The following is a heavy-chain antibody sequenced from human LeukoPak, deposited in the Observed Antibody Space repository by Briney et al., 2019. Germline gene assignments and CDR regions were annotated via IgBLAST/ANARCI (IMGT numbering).Heavy chain of an antibody. CDR1: GFTFSSYW. CDR3: ARDRRLPRY. J-gene: IGHJ4*02. CDR2: IKQDGIEK. Sequence: GGSLRLSCAASGFTFSSYWMSWVRQAPGKGLEGVANIKQDGIEKYYFDSVKGRFTISRDNAKNSLYLQMNSLRAEDTAVYYCARDRRLPRYWGRGTLVTVSS. D-gene: IGHD4-11*01. V-gene: IGHV3-7*01.